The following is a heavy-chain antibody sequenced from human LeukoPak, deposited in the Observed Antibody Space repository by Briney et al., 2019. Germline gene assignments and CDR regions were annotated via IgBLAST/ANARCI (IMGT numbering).Heavy chain of an antibody. V-gene: IGHV3-64*01. CDR1: GFTFSSYA. CDR2: ISSNGGST. CDR3: ASLISRLLDV. D-gene: IGHD2-15*01. Sequence: GGSLRLSCAASGFTFSSYAMHWVRQAPGKGLEYVSAISSNGGSTYYANSVKGRFTISRDNSKNTLYLQMGSLRAEDMAVYYCASLISRLLDVWGKGTTVTISS. J-gene: IGHJ6*04.